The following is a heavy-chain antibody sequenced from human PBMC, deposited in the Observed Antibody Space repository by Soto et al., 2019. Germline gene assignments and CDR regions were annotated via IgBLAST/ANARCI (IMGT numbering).Heavy chain of an antibody. V-gene: IGHV1-18*01. CDR1: GYTFTSYG. CDR2: ISAYNGNT. D-gene: IGHD2-15*01. J-gene: IGHJ4*02. Sequence: QVQLVQSGAEVKKPGASVKVSCKASGYTFTSYGISWVRQAPGQGLEWMGWISAYNGNTNYAQQLQGRVTMTTDTSTSTAYMELRSMRADDTAVYYCARTTPDIVVVVAAPPVGDYWGQGTLVTVSS. CDR3: ARTTPDIVVVVAAPPVGDY.